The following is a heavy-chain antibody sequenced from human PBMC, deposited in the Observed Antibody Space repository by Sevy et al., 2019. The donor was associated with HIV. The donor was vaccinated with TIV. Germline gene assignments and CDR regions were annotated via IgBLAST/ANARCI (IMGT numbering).Heavy chain of an antibody. J-gene: IGHJ4*02. D-gene: IGHD4-17*01. V-gene: IGHV3-23*01. CDR2: ISGSGYST. CDR3: ALGVYGDGFDY. CDR1: GFTFSSYA. Sequence: GGSLRLSCAASGFTFSSYAMSWVRQAPGKGLEWVSTISGSGYSTYYADSVKGRFTISRDNSKNTLYLQMNSLRDEDTAIYYCALGVYGDGFDYWGQGTLVTVSS.